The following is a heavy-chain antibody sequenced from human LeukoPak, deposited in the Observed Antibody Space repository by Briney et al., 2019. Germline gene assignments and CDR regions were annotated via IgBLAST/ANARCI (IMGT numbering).Heavy chain of an antibody. Sequence: ASVKVSCKASGYTFTSYYMHWVRQAPGQGLEWMGIINPSGGSTSYAQKFQGRVTMTRDTSTSTVYMELSSLRSEDTAVYYCARDSPTYYYDSSGTPFDYWGQGTLVTVSS. V-gene: IGHV1-46*01. CDR2: INPSGGST. CDR3: ARDSPTYYYDSSGTPFDY. J-gene: IGHJ4*02. D-gene: IGHD3-22*01. CDR1: GYTFTSYY.